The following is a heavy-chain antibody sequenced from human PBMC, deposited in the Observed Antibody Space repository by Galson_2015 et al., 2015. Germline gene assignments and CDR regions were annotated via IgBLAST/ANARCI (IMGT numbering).Heavy chain of an antibody. CDR2: ISGSGGST. CDR3: AKRARVVRGVIDY. D-gene: IGHD3-10*01. V-gene: IGHV3-23*01. Sequence: SLRLSCAASGFTFSSYAMSWVRQAPGKGLEWVSAISGSGGSTYYADSVKGRFTISRDNSKNTLYLQMNSRRAEDTAVYYCAKRARVVRGVIDYWGQGTLVTVSS. CDR1: GFTFSSYA. J-gene: IGHJ4*02.